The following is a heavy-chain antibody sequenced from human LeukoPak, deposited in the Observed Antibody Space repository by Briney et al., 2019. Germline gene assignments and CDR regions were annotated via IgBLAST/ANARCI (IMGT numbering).Heavy chain of an antibody. CDR1: GFTFSSYA. CDR2: INGGGGGT. Sequence: GGSLRLSCAASGFTFSSYAMSWVRQAPGKGLEWVSSINGGGGGTYYADSVKGRFTISRDNSNNTLYLQMNSLRAEDTAVYYCAKDRHAPGRYCSTTTCFPFDLWGQGTLVTVSS. CDR3: AKDRHAPGRYCSTTTCFPFDL. J-gene: IGHJ5*02. D-gene: IGHD2-2*01. V-gene: IGHV3-23*01.